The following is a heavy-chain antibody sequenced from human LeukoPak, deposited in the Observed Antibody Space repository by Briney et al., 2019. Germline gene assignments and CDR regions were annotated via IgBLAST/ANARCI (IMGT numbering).Heavy chain of an antibody. CDR1: GGSISSYY. Sequence: SETLSLTCTVSGGSISSYYWSWIRQPPGKGLEWIGYIYFSGSTNYNPSLKSRVTISVDTSKNQFSLKLSSVTAADTAVYYCARVQRTGYSSSWYAKLSNLYYFDYWGQGTLVTVSS. J-gene: IGHJ4*02. V-gene: IGHV4-59*12. CDR2: IYFSGST. CDR3: ARVQRTGYSSSWYAKLSNLYYFDY. D-gene: IGHD6-13*01.